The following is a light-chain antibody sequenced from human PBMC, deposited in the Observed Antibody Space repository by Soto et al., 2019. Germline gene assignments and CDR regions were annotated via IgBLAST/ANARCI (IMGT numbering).Light chain of an antibody. V-gene: IGKV1-5*01. CDR1: QSISDW. Sequence: DIQMSQSPSTLRATVGDRVTITCRASQSISDWLAWYQQKTGTAPKILNYPASNLQSGVRSRFSGSGTETAFTLTIRRLQPDDFATYHCQKYNRDSFGQGTKVDI. CDR2: PAS. CDR3: QKYNRDS. J-gene: IGKJ1*01.